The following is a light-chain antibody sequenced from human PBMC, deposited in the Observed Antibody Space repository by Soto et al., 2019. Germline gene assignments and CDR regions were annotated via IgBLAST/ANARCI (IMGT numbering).Light chain of an antibody. CDR1: QSVSSD. CDR3: KQYNNWPPIT. CDR2: GAS. V-gene: IGKV3D-15*01. Sequence: EIVMTQYTATLSVSPGEKATLSCRASQSVSSDLAWYQQKAGQAPRLLIYGASTRATGIPARFSGSGSGTEFTLTISSLQSEDFAVYYCKQYNNWPPITFGQGTRLEI. J-gene: IGKJ5*01.